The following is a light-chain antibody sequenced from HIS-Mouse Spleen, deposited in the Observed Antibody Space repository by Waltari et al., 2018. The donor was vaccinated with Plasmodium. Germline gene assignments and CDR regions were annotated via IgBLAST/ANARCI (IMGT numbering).Light chain of an antibody. CDR2: WAS. CDR1: QSVLYSSNNKNY. V-gene: IGKV4-1*01. J-gene: IGKJ2*01. CDR3: QQYYSTPYT. Sequence: DIVMTQSPDSLAVSLGERATINCKSSQSVLYSSNNKNYLAWYQQKPGQPPKLLIYWASTRESGVPDRFSGSGSGTDFTLTISSLQAEDVAVYSCQQYYSTPYTFG.